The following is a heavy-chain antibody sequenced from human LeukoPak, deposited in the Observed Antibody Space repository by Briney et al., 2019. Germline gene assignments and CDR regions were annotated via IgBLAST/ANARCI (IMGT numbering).Heavy chain of an antibody. D-gene: IGHD6-19*01. CDR1: GGSMYYYY. V-gene: IGHV4-59*01. CDR3: ARIPDISGWPFDY. J-gene: IGHJ4*02. Sequence: SVTLSLTCTGSGGSMYYYYWTWIRQPPGKGLEWIGYVSWNRRTNYNPSLRSRLTISVDTSRGQFSLNLTSVTAADTAVYYCARIPDISGWPFDYWGQGALVTVSP. CDR2: VSWNRRT.